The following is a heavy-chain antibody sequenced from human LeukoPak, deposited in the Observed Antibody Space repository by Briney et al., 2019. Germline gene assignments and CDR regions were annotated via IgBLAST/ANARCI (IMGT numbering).Heavy chain of an antibody. CDR1: GFTFSSNW. Sequence: GGSLRLSCAASGFTFSSNWMHWVRQAPGRGLVWVSLINNDGSNTNYADSVKGRFTISRDNAKNTVSLEMHRLRAEETAVYYCATSIVWGQGTLVTVSS. CDR2: INNDGSNT. J-gene: IGHJ4*02. D-gene: IGHD3-16*02. CDR3: ATSIV. V-gene: IGHV3-74*01.